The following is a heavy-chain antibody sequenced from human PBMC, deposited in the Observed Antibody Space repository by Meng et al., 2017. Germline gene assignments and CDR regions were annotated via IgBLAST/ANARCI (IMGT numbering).Heavy chain of an antibody. CDR2: IFHSGSA. CDR3: ARDYGDYRAFDY. D-gene: IGHD4-17*01. V-gene: IGHV4-4*02. J-gene: IGHJ4*02. Sequence: QVQLQESGPGLVKPSGTLSLTCAVSGGSISSSNWWSWVRQPPGKGLEWIGEIFHSGSANYNPSLKSRVTVSADTSKNQFSLKLSSVTAADTAVYYCARDYGDYRAFDYWGQGTLVTVSS. CDR1: GGSISSSNW.